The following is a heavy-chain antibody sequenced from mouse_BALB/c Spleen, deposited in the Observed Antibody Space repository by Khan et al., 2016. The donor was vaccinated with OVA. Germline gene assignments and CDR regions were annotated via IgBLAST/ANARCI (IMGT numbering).Heavy chain of an antibody. CDR1: GFSLTGYG. Sequence: QVQLKESGPGLVAPSQSLSITCTVSGFSLTGYGVNWVRQPPGKGLEWLGMIWGDGSTDYNSALKSRLSISKDNSKSQVFLKMNRLQTDDTARYCCARVTSVVDAMDHWGQGTSVTVSS. V-gene: IGHV2-6-7*01. D-gene: IGHD1-1*01. J-gene: IGHJ4*01. CDR3: ARVTSVVDAMDH. CDR2: IWGDGST.